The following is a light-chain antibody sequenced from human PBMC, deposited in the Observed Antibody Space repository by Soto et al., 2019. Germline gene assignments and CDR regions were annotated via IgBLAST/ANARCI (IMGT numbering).Light chain of an antibody. Sequence: EVVLTQSPGTLSLSPGDRATLSCRASQSVSSSYLAWYQHRPGQAPRLLIYGASRRAAGIPHRFSASGSGTEFTLIISRLEPEDFATYYCQQSYKTPHTFGQGTKLETK. CDR1: QSVSSSY. CDR3: QQSYKTPHT. CDR2: GAS. J-gene: IGKJ2*01. V-gene: IGKV3-20*01.